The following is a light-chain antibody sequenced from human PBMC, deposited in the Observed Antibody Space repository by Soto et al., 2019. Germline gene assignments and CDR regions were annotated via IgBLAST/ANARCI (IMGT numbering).Light chain of an antibody. CDR2: GAS. Sequence: EIVLAQSPGTLSLSPGERTTLSCRASQSVSSNFLAWYQQKPGQAPRLLIYGASNRASGISGRFSGSGSGTDFTLTNSGLEPEAFAVYYCHQCHTSSYTFGQGTKLEF. V-gene: IGKV3-20*01. CDR3: HQCHTSSYT. J-gene: IGKJ2*01. CDR1: QSVSSNF.